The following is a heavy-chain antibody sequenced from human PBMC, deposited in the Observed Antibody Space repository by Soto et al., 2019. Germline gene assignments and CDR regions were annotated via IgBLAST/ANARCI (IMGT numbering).Heavy chain of an antibody. D-gene: IGHD3-10*01. Sequence: QVQLVQSGAEVKKPGASVKVSCKASGYTFSSHDINWVRQAPGQGLEWMGWMNPRSGNTGYAQRFQGRLTMTRNTSMSTAYMELRSLRSDDPALYYCTRAAGGTHYGLDPWGQGTLVTVSS. J-gene: IGHJ5*02. CDR1: GYTFSSHD. V-gene: IGHV1-8*01. CDR2: MNPRSGNT. CDR3: TRAAGGTHYGLDP.